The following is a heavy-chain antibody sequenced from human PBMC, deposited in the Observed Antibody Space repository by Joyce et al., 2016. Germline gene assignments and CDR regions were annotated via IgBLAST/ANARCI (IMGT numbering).Heavy chain of an antibody. J-gene: IGHJ4*02. V-gene: IGHV3-30*01. CDR3: ASSVDIVPTGLPFDY. D-gene: IGHD5-12*01. CDR1: VFTFSNYA. Sequence: QVQLVESGGGVVKLGRSLRLSCAASVFTFSNYAMHWVRQAPGKGLELLAVISYAGSNIYYAESVKGRLTISRDNSKNTLYLQMNSLRAEDTGVYYCASSVDIVPTGLPFDYCGQGTLVTVSS. CDR2: ISYAGSNI.